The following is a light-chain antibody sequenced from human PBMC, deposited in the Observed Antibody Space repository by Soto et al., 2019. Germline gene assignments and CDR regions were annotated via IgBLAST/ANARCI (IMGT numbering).Light chain of an antibody. CDR2: DVN. V-gene: IGLV2-14*03. Sequence: QSALTRPASVSGSPGQSITISCTGTSSDIGDYNYVSWYQQHPGKAPKLTIYDVNTRPSGVSNRFSGSKSGNTASLTISDLQAEDEADYYCSSYTPSGTGLFGTGTKVTVL. J-gene: IGLJ1*01. CDR1: SSDIGDYNY. CDR3: SSYTPSGTGL.